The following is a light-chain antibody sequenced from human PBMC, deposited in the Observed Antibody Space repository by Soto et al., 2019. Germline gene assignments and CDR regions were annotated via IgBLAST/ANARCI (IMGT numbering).Light chain of an antibody. CDR3: QHYNSYSEA. CDR2: KAS. CDR1: QTISNW. Sequence: IQMTQSPSTLSGSVGDRVTITCRASQTISNWLAWYQQKPGKAPKLLIYKASTLKCGVPSRFSGSGSGTEFTLAISSLQPDDFATYYCQHYNSYSEACGEGTKVELK. V-gene: IGKV1-5*03. J-gene: IGKJ1*01.